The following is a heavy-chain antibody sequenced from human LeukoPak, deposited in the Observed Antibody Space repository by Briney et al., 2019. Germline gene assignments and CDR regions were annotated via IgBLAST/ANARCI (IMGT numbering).Heavy chain of an antibody. CDR3: ARATSSGWYPDY. CDR2: INPNSGGT. J-gene: IGHJ4*02. CDR1: GYTFTGYY. Sequence: ASVKVSCKASGYTFTGYYMHWVRQAPGQGLEWMGWINPNSGGTNYAQKFQGRVTMTRDTSISTAYMELSRLRSDDTAVYYCARATSSGWYPDYWGQGTLVTVSS. V-gene: IGHV1-2*02. D-gene: IGHD6-19*01.